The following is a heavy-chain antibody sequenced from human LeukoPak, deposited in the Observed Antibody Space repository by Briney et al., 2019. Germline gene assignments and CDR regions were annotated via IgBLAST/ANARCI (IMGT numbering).Heavy chain of an antibody. CDR1: GYTLTGYY. CDR2: INPNTGAT. V-gene: IGHV1-2*02. J-gene: IGHJ4*02. D-gene: IGHD6-19*01. Sequence: GASVKVSCKASGYTLTGYYLHWVRHAPGQRLEWMGWINPNTGATHSAQKFQGRITMTRDTSISTAYMDLSRLRSDDTAVYYCARDRVGSGWPRPYYFEVWGQGTPVTVSS. CDR3: ARDRVGSGWPRPYYFEV.